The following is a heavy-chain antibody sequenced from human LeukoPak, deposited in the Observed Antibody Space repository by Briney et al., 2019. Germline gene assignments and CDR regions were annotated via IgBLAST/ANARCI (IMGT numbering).Heavy chain of an antibody. CDR3: ARALVKTYYFDY. J-gene: IGHJ4*02. V-gene: IGHV3-33*01. CDR2: IWYDGSNK. CDR1: GFTFSSYG. Sequence: QSGGSLRLSCAASGFTFSSYGMHWVRQAPGKGLEWVAVIWYDGSNKYYADSVKGRFTISRDNSKNTLYLQMNSLRAEDTAVYYCARALVKTYYFDYWGQGTLVTVSS.